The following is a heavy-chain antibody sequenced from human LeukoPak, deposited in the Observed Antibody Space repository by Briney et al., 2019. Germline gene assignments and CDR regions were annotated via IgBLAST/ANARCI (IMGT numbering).Heavy chain of an antibody. J-gene: IGHJ4*02. D-gene: IGHD2-2*01. V-gene: IGHV3-23*01. CDR3: AKTSSTSCYSCVFDY. Sequence: GGSLRLSCAASGFTFSNYAMSWVRQAPGKGLEWVSVISGSGDSTHYADSVKGRFTISRDNSKNTLYLQMNSLRAEDTAVYYCAKTSSTSCYSCVFDYWGQGTLVTVSS. CDR2: ISGSGDST. CDR1: GFTFSNYA.